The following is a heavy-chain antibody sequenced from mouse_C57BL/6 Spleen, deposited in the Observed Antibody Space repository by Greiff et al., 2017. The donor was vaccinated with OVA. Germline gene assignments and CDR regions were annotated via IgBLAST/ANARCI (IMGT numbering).Heavy chain of an antibody. Sequence: EVQLQQSGPELVKPGASVKISCKASGYTFTDYYMNWVKQSHGKSLEWIGDINPNNGGTSYNQKFKGKATLTVDKSSSTAYMELRSLTSEDSAVYYCARQEIYYGNYFDYWGQGTTLTVSS. CDR2: INPNNGGT. CDR1: GYTFTDYY. CDR3: ARQEIYYGNYFDY. J-gene: IGHJ2*01. D-gene: IGHD2-1*01. V-gene: IGHV1-26*01.